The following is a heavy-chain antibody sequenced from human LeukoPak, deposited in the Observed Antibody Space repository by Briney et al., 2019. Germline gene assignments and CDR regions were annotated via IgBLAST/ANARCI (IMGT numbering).Heavy chain of an antibody. CDR2: INHSGST. V-gene: IGHV4-34*01. CDR1: GGSFSGYY. J-gene: IGHJ4*02. CDR3: AGLTTVTTQGFFDY. D-gene: IGHD4-17*01. Sequence: PSETLSLTCAVYGGSFSGYYWSWIRQPPGKGLEWIGEINHSGSTNYNPSLKSRVTISVDTSKNQFSLKLSSVTAADTAVYYCAGLTTVTTQGFFDYWGQGTLVTVSS.